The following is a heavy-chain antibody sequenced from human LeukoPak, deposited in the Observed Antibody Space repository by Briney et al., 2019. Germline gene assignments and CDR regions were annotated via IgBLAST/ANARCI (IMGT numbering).Heavy chain of an antibody. D-gene: IGHD3-9*01. CDR2: ISGSGDNT. J-gene: IGHJ4*02. CDR3: AKDTMFYDILTGYPHFDY. V-gene: IGHV3-23*01. CDR1: GFTFSSFA. Sequence: GGSLRLSCAASGFTFSSFAMSWVRQAPGKGLEWVSAISGSGDNTHYADSVKGRFTISRDNSKNTLYLQMNTLRAEDTAVYYCAKDTMFYDILTGYPHFDYRGQGTLVTVSS.